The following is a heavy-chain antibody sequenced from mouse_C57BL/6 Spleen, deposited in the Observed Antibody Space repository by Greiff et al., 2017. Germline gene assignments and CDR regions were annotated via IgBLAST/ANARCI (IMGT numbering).Heavy chain of an antibody. CDR3: ATGWAGEDYGMDY. CDR1: GYAFSSYW. J-gene: IGHJ4*01. D-gene: IGHD1-1*02. Sequence: QVQLQQSGAELVKPGASVKISCKASGYAFSSYWMNWVKQRPGKGLEWIGQIYPGNGGTNYNEKFKGKATLTVDTSSSTAYMQLSSLTSEDSAVYYCATGWAGEDYGMDYWGQGTSVTVSS. CDR2: IYPGNGGT. V-gene: IGHV1-80*01.